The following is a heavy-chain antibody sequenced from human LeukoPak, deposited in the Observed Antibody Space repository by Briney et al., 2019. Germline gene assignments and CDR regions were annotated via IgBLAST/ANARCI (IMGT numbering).Heavy chain of an antibody. CDR2: IDPSSRGT. J-gene: IGHJ5*02. Sequence: ASVKVSCKASGYTFTNYRIHWVRQAPGQGREWMGWIDPSSRGTDYAQKFQGRVTMTRDTSINTAYMELSRLTSDDTAIFYCVRGDIVVESSAHYFDPWGQGTLVTVSS. CDR3: VRGDIVVESSAHYFDP. V-gene: IGHV1-2*02. D-gene: IGHD2-2*01. CDR1: GYTFTNYR.